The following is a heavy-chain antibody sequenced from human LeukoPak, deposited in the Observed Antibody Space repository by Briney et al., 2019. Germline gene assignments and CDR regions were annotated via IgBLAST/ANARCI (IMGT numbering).Heavy chain of an antibody. D-gene: IGHD3-16*01. V-gene: IGHV3-30*18. CDR1: GFTFSSYG. Sequence: GRSLRLSCAASGFTFSSYGMHWVRQAPGKGLEWVAVISYDGSNKYYADSVKGRFSISRDNSKNTLYLQMNSLRAEDTAVYYCAKGRGNYDYVWGIDNWFDPWGQGTLVTVSS. J-gene: IGHJ5*02. CDR2: ISYDGSNK. CDR3: AKGRGNYDYVWGIDNWFDP.